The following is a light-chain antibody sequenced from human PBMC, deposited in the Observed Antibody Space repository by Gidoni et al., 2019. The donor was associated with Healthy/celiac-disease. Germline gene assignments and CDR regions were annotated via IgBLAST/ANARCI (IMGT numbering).Light chain of an antibody. J-gene: IGKJ5*01. V-gene: IGKV3-11*01. CDR3: QQRSNWS. CDR1: QSVSSY. CDR2: DAS. Sequence: IFFPQSPATLSLSPGERATLSCRASQSVSSYLPWYQQKPGQAHRLLIYDASNRANGIPARFSGSGYRTDLTLAISRLEREDFAVYYCQQRSNWSFXQXTRLEIK.